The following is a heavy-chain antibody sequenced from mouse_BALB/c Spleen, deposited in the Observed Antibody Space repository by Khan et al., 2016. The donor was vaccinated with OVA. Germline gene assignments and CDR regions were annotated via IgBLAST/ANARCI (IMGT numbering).Heavy chain of an antibody. J-gene: IGHJ2*01. CDR2: IAPGSGDA. CDR3: ARSEGTYGDYAY. Sequence: DLVKPGASVKLSCTASGYTFTSYWINWIKQRPGQGLEGLGRIAPGSGDASYNELFKGKATLTVDPSSSPADSQLSSLSSEDSGAYFCARSEGTYGDYAYWGQGATLTVSS. V-gene: IGHV1S41*01. CDR1: GYTFTSYW. D-gene: IGHD2-13*01.